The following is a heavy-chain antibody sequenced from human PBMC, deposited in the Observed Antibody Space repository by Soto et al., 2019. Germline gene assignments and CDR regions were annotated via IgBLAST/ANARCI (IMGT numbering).Heavy chain of an antibody. Sequence: EVQLLQSGGGLAQPGGSLTLSCAASGFSFSDYSMNWVRRPPGKGLEWVSAFSAGGDYRHYADSVKGRFTISRDNSKNTLFLQMNSLSAEDTARYYCAREARYDRGVYHYEGIDYWGQGTLVTVSS. CDR3: AREARYDRGVYHYEGIDY. CDR1: GFSFSDYS. V-gene: IGHV3-23*01. J-gene: IGHJ4*02. D-gene: IGHD3-22*01. CDR2: FSAGGDYR.